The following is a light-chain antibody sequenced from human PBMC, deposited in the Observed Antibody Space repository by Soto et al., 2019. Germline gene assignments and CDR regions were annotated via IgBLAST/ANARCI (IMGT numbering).Light chain of an antibody. J-gene: IGLJ3*02. CDR1: SNDVGGYNY. CDR3: CSYAGSYSWV. V-gene: IGLV2-11*01. Sequence: QSALTQPRSVSGSPGQSVTISCTGTSNDVGGYNYVSWYQQPPGKAPKLRIYDVNKRPSGVPDRFSGSKSGNTASLTISGLQAEDEADYYCCSYAGSYSWVFVGGTKLTVL. CDR2: DVN.